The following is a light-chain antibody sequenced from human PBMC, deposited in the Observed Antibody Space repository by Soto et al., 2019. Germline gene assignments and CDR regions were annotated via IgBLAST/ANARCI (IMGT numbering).Light chain of an antibody. CDR1: QGISNW. CDR2: AAS. Sequence: DIQMTQSPSSVSASVGDRVTITCRASQGISNWLAWYQQKPGKAPSLLIHAASSLQSGVPSRFSGSGYGTDFTLTISSLQPEDFATYFCQQANSFPITFGQGTRLEIK. J-gene: IGKJ5*01. CDR3: QQANSFPIT. V-gene: IGKV1-12*01.